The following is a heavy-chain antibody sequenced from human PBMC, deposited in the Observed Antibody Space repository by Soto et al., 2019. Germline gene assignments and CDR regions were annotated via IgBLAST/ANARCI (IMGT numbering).Heavy chain of an antibody. CDR1: GYSFTSYL. CDR2: IYPGDSDT. CDR3: ARRLRTVCFFDF. V-gene: IGHV5-51*01. J-gene: IGHJ4*02. Sequence: GESLKISFKGSGYSFTSYLICWVRQMPGKGLEWMGIIYPGDSDTRYSPSFQGQVAFSADKSISTAYLQWSGLKASDTAIYYCARRLRTVCFFDFWGQGTLVTVSS. D-gene: IGHD4-17*01.